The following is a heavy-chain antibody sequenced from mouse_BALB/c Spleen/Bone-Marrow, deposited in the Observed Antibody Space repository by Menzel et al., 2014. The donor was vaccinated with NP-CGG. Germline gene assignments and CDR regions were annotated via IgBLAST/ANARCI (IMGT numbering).Heavy chain of an antibody. Sequence: QVQLKESGPGLVAPSQSLSITCTVSGFSLTSYGVHWVRQPPGKGLEWLGVIWAGGSTNYNSALMSRLSISKDNSKSQVFLKKKSPQTDDPAMFHCARAAYRYDVTWFAYWGQGTLVTVSA. V-gene: IGHV2-9*02. D-gene: IGHD2-14*01. J-gene: IGHJ3*01. CDR3: ARAAYRYDVTWFAY. CDR1: GFSLTSYG. CDR2: IWAGGST.